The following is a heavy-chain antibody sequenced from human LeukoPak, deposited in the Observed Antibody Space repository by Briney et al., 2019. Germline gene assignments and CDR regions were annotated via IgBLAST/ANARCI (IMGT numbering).Heavy chain of an antibody. V-gene: IGHV3-30*18. Sequence: GRSLRLSCAASGFAFSSYGMHWVRQAPGKGLEWVAVISYDGSNKYYADSVKGRFTISRDNSKNTPYLQMNSLRAEDTAVYYCAKTSRGYWGQGTLVTVSS. CDR3: AKTSRGY. J-gene: IGHJ4*02. CDR2: ISYDGSNK. CDR1: GFAFSSYG.